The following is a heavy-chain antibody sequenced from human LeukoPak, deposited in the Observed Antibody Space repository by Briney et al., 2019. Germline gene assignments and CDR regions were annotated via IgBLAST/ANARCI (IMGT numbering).Heavy chain of an antibody. CDR2: IGASGNT. V-gene: IGHV3-23*01. J-gene: IGHJ4*02. CDR1: GGTFSSYA. CDR3: ARVVYCSGSSCYSYSFDY. Sequence: ASVKVSCKASGGTFSSYAISWVRQAPGQGLEWVSGIGASGNTYYADSVKGRFSISRDNSKNTLFLQMNSLRAEDTAVYYCARVVYCSGSSCYSYSFDYWGQGTLVTVSS. D-gene: IGHD2-15*01.